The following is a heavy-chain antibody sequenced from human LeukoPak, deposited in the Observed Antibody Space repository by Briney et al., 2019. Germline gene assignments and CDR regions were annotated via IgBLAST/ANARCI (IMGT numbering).Heavy chain of an antibody. V-gene: IGHV1-2*02. Sequence: ASLKLSCKTSGYTFTNYYMHWVRQAPGQGVGWMLWINPNSGGTTYAQKFQGRVTMTRDPSISTAYMELSSLTPHDPVVYYWARDFGITGTTPDDWGQGTLVTVSS. J-gene: IGHJ4*02. CDR1: GYTFTNYY. CDR3: ARDFGITGTTPDD. D-gene: IGHD1-20*01. CDR2: INPNSGGT.